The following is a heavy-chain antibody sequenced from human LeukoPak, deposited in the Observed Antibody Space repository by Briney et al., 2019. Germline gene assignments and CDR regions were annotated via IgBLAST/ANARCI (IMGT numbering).Heavy chain of an antibody. Sequence: PGGSLRLSCTASGFTFSRYWMHWVRQVPGKGLVWVSSIKHDGSDTTYVDSVKGRFSISRDNAKNTLYLQMNSLRAEDTAVYYCARGAQDSGSNYDSYYAMDVWGHGTTVTVSS. CDR3: ARGAQDSGSNYDSYYAMDV. V-gene: IGHV3-74*01. J-gene: IGHJ6*02. CDR2: IKHDGSDT. CDR1: GFTFSRYW. D-gene: IGHD1-26*01.